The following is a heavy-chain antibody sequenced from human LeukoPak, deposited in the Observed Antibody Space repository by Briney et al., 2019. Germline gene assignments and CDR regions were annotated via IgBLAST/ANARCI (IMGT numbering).Heavy chain of an antibody. V-gene: IGHV1-2*06. D-gene: IGHD1-1*01. CDR3: ASWDWNPNYYFDY. CDR2: INPNSGGT. J-gene: IGHJ4*02. Sequence: ASVKVSCTTSGYTFTGYYMHWVRQAPGQGLEWMGRINPNSGGTNYAQKFQGRVTMTRDTSITTAYMELSSLRSDDTAVYYCASWDWNPNYYFDYWGQGTLVTVSS. CDR1: GYTFTGYY.